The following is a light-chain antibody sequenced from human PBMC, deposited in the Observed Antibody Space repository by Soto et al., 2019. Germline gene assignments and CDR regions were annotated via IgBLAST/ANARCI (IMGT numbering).Light chain of an antibody. CDR3: GTWDSSLSVYV. J-gene: IGLJ1*01. CDR1: SSSIGSNY. CDR2: ANH. V-gene: IGLV1-51*01. Sequence: QSVLTQPPSVSAAPGQMVTISCSGSSSSIGSNYASWYQQLPGTAPTLLLYANHKRPSGMPDRFSGSKSGTSATLGIAGLQTGDEADYYCGTWDSSLSVYVLGTGTKVTVL.